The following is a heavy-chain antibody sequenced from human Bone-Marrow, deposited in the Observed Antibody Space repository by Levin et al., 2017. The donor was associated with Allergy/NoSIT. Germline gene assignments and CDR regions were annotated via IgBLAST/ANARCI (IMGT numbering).Heavy chain of an antibody. V-gene: IGHV3-30*04. J-gene: IGHJ4*02. CDR2: ISFDGRDE. CDR3: ARKGYGGDQGLDY. CDR1: GFTLTSHA. Sequence: GESLKISCAAFGFTLTSHAMHWVRQAPGQGLEWVALISFDGRDEYYAESVKGRFTISRDKSKNTLYLQLTSLRREDTAVYFCARKGYGGDQGLDYWGQGSLVTVSS. D-gene: IGHD1-26*01.